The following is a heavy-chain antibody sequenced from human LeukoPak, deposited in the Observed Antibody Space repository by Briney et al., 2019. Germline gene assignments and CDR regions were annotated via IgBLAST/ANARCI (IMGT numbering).Heavy chain of an antibody. CDR3: ASGSDSSSPLALGY. CDR1: GYTFTGYY. J-gene: IGHJ4*02. Sequence: ASVKVSCKASGYTFTGYYMHWVRQAPGQGLEWMGWINPNSGGTSYAQKFQGRVTMSRDTSISTAYMELSRLRSDDTAVYYCASGSDSSSPLALGYWGQGTLVTVSS. D-gene: IGHD6-6*01. V-gene: IGHV1-2*02. CDR2: INPNSGGT.